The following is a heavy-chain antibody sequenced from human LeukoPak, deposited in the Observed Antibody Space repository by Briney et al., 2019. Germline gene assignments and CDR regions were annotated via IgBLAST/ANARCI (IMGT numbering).Heavy chain of an antibody. D-gene: IGHD6-13*01. Sequence: PAGSLCHGHAATGFHFTYAWMKWFLQAPGKGLEWVGHIKNKRDGGTPDYAAPVKGRFTISRDDSKTTVYLQMNSLKTEDTAVYYCTTGYASNWYVWGAGKPVSVSS. CDR3: TTGYASNWYV. V-gene: IGHV3-15*01. CDR1: GFHFTYAW. J-gene: IGHJ4*02. CDR2: IKNKRDGGTP.